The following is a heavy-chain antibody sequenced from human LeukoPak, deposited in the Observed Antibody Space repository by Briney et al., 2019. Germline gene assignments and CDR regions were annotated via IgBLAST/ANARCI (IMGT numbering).Heavy chain of an antibody. Sequence: SVKVSCKASGGIFSSSGISWVRQAPGQGLEWMGGIIPVFGTTNYAQRFQGRVTITADESTNTVYMELSSLRSEDTAVYYCARERGDGYKNFDYWGQGTLVTVSS. CDR1: GGIFSSSG. V-gene: IGHV1-69*13. CDR2: IIPVFGTT. D-gene: IGHD5-24*01. CDR3: ARERGDGYKNFDY. J-gene: IGHJ4*02.